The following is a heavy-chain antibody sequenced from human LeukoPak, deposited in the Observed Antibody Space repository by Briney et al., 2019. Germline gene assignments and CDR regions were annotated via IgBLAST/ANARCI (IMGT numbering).Heavy chain of an antibody. J-gene: IGHJ6*03. CDR3: ARGGGGYGGNPPHYYYYMDV. CDR2: IIPIFGTA. CDR1: GGTFSSYA. V-gene: IGHV1-69*05. D-gene: IGHD3-16*01. Sequence: SVKVSCKASGGTFSSYAISWVRQAPGQGLEWMGRIIPIFGTANYAQKFQGRVTITTDESTSTAYMELSSLRSEDTAVYYCARGGGGYGGNPPHYYYYMDVWGKGTTVTVSS.